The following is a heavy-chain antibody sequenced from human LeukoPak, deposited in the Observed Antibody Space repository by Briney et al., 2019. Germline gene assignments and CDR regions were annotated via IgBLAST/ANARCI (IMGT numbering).Heavy chain of an antibody. Sequence: ASVKVSCKASGYTFAGYYMHWVRQAPGQGLEWMGYIYPNSGATKYAQKFQGRVTMTRDTSISTAYMELSGLRSDDTAVYYCGTLLSNGPFDYWGQGSLVTVSS. CDR3: GTLLSNGPFDY. CDR1: GYTFAGYY. J-gene: IGHJ4*02. CDR2: IYPNSGAT. V-gene: IGHV1-2*02.